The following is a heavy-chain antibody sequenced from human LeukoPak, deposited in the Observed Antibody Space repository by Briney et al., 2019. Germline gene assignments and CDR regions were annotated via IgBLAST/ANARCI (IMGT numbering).Heavy chain of an antibody. Sequence: SETLSLTCTVSGGSISSSSYYWGWIRQPPGQGLEWIGSIYYSGSTYYNPSLKSRVTISVDTSKNQFSLKLSSVTAADTAVYYCARQERMLLHFDYWGQGTLVTVSS. V-gene: IGHV4-39*01. D-gene: IGHD2-15*01. CDR2: IYYSGST. J-gene: IGHJ4*02. CDR3: ARQERMLLHFDY. CDR1: GGSISSSSYY.